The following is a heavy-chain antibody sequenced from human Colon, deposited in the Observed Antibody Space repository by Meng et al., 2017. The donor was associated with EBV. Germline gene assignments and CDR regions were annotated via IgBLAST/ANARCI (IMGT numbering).Heavy chain of an antibody. Sequence: QVRVLQWGAGLLKPSETLSLPCAVSGGSFSGYYWSWIRQAPGKGLEWIGEINHSGSTKFNPSLESRVSISVDTSENQVSLKLTSVTAADTAVYYCARRTTVNLRSFDSWGQGTLVTVSS. CDR1: GGSFSGYY. J-gene: IGHJ4*02. V-gene: IGHV4-34*01. CDR3: ARRTTVNLRSFDS. CDR2: INHSGST. D-gene: IGHD4-17*01.